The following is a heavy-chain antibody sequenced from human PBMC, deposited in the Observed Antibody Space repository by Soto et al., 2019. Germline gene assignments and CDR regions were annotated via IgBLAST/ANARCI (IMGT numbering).Heavy chain of an antibody. V-gene: IGHV3-11*01. J-gene: IGHJ5*02. CDR3: ARDPPYYDFCSGVPCFDP. D-gene: IGHD3-3*01. CDR2: ISSSGSNI. Sequence: QVQLVESGGGLVKPGGSLRLSCAASGFTFSDYYMSWIRQAAGKGLEWVSHISSSGSNIYYAVSVKGRFTISRDNANNSLYLQMNSLRAEDTAVYYCARDPPYYDFCSGVPCFDPWGQGTLVTVSS. CDR1: GFTFSDYY.